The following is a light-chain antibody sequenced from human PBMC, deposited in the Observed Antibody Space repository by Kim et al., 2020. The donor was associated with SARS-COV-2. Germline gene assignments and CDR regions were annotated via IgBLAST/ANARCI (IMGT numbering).Light chain of an antibody. CDR2: GKN. V-gene: IGLV3-19*01. J-gene: IGLJ2*01. CDR3: NSRDSSGNHLGV. CDR1: SLRSYY. Sequence: GQTVRITCKGDSLRSYYASWYQQKPGQAPVLVIYGKNNRPSGIPDRFSGSSSGNTASLTITGAQAEDEADYYCNSRDSSGNHLGVFGGGTQLTVL.